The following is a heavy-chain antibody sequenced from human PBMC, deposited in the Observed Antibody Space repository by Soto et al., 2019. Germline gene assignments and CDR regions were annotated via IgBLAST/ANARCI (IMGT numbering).Heavy chain of an antibody. CDR2: IDPSDSYT. CDR1: GYSFTSYW. J-gene: IGHJ6*02. CDR3: ARHMGNIAAPEGPTYYYYGMDV. Sequence: PGESLKIACQGSGYSFTSYWISWVRQMPGKGLEWMGRIDPSDSYTNYSPSFQGHVTISADKSISTAYLQWSSLKASDTAMYYWARHMGNIAAPEGPTYYYYGMDVWGQGTTVTVSS. V-gene: IGHV5-10-1*01. D-gene: IGHD6-6*01.